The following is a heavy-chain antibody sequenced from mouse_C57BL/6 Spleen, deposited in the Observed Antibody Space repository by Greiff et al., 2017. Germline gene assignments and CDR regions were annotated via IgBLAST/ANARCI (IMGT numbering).Heavy chain of an antibody. J-gene: IGHJ2*01. CDR3: ASSRNYDNLDY. CDR1: GYTFTSYW. Sequence: QVQLQQPGAELVKPGASVKMSCKASGYTFTSYWITWVKQRPGQGLEWIGDIYPGSGSINYNEKLKSKATLTVDTSSNTAYMQLSILTSEDSAVYYCASSRNYDNLDYWGQGTTLTVSA. V-gene: IGHV1-55*01. D-gene: IGHD2-4*01. CDR2: IYPGSGSI.